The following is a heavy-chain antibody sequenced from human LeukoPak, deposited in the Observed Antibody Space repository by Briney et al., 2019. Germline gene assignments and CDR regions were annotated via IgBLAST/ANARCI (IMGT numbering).Heavy chain of an antibody. CDR2: IYSGGST. Sequence: GGSLRLSCAASGFTVSSNYMSWVRQAPGKGLGWVSVIYSGGSTYYADSVKGRFTISRDNSKNTLYLQMNSLRAEDTAVYYCARDAPYYYDSSGYYTDYWGQGTLVTVSS. D-gene: IGHD3-22*01. J-gene: IGHJ4*02. V-gene: IGHV3-53*01. CDR3: ARDAPYYYDSSGYYTDY. CDR1: GFTVSSNY.